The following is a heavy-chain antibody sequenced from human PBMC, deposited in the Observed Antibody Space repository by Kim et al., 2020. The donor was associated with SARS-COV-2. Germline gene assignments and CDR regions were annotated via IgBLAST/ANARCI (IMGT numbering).Heavy chain of an antibody. CDR2: INHSGAT. CDR3: ARGRAGVVPSPILGIGPHYDYYAMDV. Sequence: SETLSLSCAVYVGSFSGYHWSWIRQPPGKGLEWIGEINHSGATNYNPSLKSRVAISVDTSKNQFSLKVNSVTAADTAVYFCARGRAGVVPSPILGIGPHYDYYAMDVWGQGTTVTVSS. D-gene: IGHD3-3*01. CDR1: VGSFSGYH. J-gene: IGHJ6*02. V-gene: IGHV4-34*01.